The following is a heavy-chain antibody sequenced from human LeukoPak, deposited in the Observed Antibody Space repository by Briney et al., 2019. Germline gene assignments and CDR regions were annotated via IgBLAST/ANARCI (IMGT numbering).Heavy chain of an antibody. CDR2: IGTAGDT. D-gene: IGHD2-15*01. Sequence: GGSLRLSCAASGFTFSNYDMHWARQATGKGLEWVSTIGTAGDTYYPGSVKGRFTISRENAKKSLYLQMKSLRAGGTAVYYCARGGGDCSGGNCHLNWFDPWGQGTLVTVSS. CDR3: ARGGGDCSGGNCHLNWFDP. J-gene: IGHJ5*02. V-gene: IGHV3-13*04. CDR1: GFTFSNYD.